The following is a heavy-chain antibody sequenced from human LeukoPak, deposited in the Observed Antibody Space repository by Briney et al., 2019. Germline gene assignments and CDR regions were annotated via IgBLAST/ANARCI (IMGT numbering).Heavy chain of an antibody. J-gene: IGHJ6*02. CDR3: AKDGTVAYASYYYYGMDV. CDR2: ISSGSSTT. CDR1: GFTFSSYA. D-gene: IGHD4-23*01. V-gene: IGHV3-23*01. Sequence: GGSLRLSCAASGFTFSSYAMSWVRQAPGRGLEWVSAISSGSSTTYYADSVKGRFTISRDNSKNTLYLQMNSLRAEDTAVYYCAKDGTVAYASYYYYGMDVWGQGTTVTVSS.